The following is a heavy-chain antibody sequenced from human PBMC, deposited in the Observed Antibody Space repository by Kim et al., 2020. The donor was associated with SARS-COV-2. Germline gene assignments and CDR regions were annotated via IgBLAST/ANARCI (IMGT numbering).Heavy chain of an antibody. Sequence: SETLSLTCTVSGGSISTHYWSWLRQPPGKGLEWIAYIYNSGNTNYNPSLIGRVTISVDMSKNQFSLRLNSLTAADTAVYYCANLEYRRLGGMDVWGQGTTVTVSS. D-gene: IGHD2-2*01. CDR1: GGSISTHY. CDR2: IYNSGNT. V-gene: IGHV4-59*11. J-gene: IGHJ6*02. CDR3: ANLEYRRLGGMDV.